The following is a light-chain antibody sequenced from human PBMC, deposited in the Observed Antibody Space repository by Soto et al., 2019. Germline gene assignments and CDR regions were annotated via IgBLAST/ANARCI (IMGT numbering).Light chain of an antibody. CDR2: AAS. V-gene: IGKV1-5*03. CDR1: QSISSW. CDR3: QQYNSYSRT. J-gene: IGKJ1*01. Sequence: DIQMTQSPSTLSASLAYRVTITCRASQSISSWLAWYQQKPGKAPKLLIYAASSLQSGVPSRFSGGGSGTEFTLTISSLQPDDFATYYCQQYNSYSRTFGQGTKVDI.